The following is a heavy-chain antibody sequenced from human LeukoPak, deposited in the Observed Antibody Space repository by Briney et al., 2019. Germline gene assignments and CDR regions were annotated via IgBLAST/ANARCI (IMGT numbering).Heavy chain of an antibody. V-gene: IGHV3-23*01. CDR1: GFTFSSYT. CDR2: ISDSGGST. D-gene: IGHD3-3*01. CDR3: AKEGSIFGVVIRPYYFDY. J-gene: IGHJ4*02. Sequence: GGSLRLSCAASGFTFSSYTMTWVRQAPGKGLEWVSGISDSGGSTHYADSVRGRFTISRDYSKNTLYLQMNSLRAEDTAVYYCAKEGSIFGVVIRPYYFDYWGQGTLVTVSS.